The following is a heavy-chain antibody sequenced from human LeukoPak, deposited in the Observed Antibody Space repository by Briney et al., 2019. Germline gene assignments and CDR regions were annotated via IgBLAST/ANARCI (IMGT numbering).Heavy chain of an antibody. J-gene: IGHJ5*01. CDR2: IYTSGST. D-gene: IGHD6-6*01. V-gene: IGHV4-4*07. Sequence: PSETLSLACTVSGGSISSYYWSWIRQPAGKGLEWIGRIYTSGSTNYNPALESRVTISLDTSNNQFSLKLTSVTAADTAVYYCAKEGGPARPGLDSWGQEPWSPSPQ. CDR1: GGSISSYY. CDR3: AKEGGPARPGLDS.